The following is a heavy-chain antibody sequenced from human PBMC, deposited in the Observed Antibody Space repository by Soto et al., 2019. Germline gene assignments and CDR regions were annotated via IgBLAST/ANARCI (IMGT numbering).Heavy chain of an antibody. J-gene: IGHJ5*02. CDR1: GGSISSGGYY. CDR3: AREGVITNWFEP. V-gene: IGHV4-30-4*01. D-gene: IGHD3-22*01. Sequence: SETVSLTCTVSGGSISSGGYYWSWIRQAPGKGLEWIGYIYYSGSTYYNTSLKSRVTISVDPSKNKFSLKLSSVTAADTAVYYCAREGVITNWFEPWGQGTMVTVSS. CDR2: IYYSGST.